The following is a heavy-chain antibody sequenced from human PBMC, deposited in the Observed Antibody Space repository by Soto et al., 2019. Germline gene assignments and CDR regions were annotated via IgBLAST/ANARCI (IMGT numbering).Heavy chain of an antibody. CDR2: IIPIFGTA. CDR1: GGTFSSYA. V-gene: IGHV1-69*13. CDR3: ARDVQGYYYDSSGLYAFDI. Sequence: SVKVSCKASGGTFSSYAISWVRQAPGQGLEWMGGIIPIFGTANYAQKFQGRVTITADESTSTAYMELSSLRSEDTAVYYCARDVQGYYYDSSGLYAFDIWGQGTMVTVSS. J-gene: IGHJ3*02. D-gene: IGHD3-22*01.